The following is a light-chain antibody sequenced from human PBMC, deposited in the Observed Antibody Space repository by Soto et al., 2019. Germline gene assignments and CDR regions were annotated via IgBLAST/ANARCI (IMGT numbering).Light chain of an antibody. CDR2: DAS. V-gene: IGKV3-11*01. Sequence: EIVLTQSPATLSLSPGETATLSCRASQSVSSSLAWYQQKPGQTPRLLIYDASNRATGIPARFSGSESGTDFALTVSSLEPEDFAVYYCQQRSSWPLTFGGGTKVEIK. CDR1: QSVSSS. J-gene: IGKJ4*01. CDR3: QQRSSWPLT.